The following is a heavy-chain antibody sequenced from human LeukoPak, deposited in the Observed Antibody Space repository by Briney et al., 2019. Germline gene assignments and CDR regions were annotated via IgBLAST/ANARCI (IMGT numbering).Heavy chain of an antibody. V-gene: IGHV4-59*08. CDR3: ARHRSPGAFDI. Sequence: SETLSLTCTVSGGSIRSDYWSWIRQPPGKGLEWIGYIYYSGSTNYNPSLKSRVTISVDTSKNQFSLKLISMTAADTAVYYCARHRSPGAFDIWGQGTMVTVSS. CDR2: IYYSGST. CDR1: GGSIRSDY. J-gene: IGHJ3*02.